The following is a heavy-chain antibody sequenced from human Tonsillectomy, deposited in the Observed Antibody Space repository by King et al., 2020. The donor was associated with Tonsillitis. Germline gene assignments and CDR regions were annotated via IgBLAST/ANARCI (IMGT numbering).Heavy chain of an antibody. CDR2: IIPILGIA. V-gene: IGHV1-69*04. J-gene: IGHJ1*01. CDR1: GGTFSSYA. Sequence: QLVQSGAEVKKPGSSVKVSCKASGGTFSSYAISWVRQAPGQGLEWMGRIIPILGIANYAQKFQGTVTITADKSTSTAYMELSSLRSEDTAVYYCARVESVRGLDRDFQHWGEGTLVTVSS. CDR3: ARVESVRGLDRDFQH. D-gene: IGHD3-16*01.